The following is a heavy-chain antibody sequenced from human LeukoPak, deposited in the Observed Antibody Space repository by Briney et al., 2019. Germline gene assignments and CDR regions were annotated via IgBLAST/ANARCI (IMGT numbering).Heavy chain of an antibody. D-gene: IGHD2-15*01. CDR3: ASGSGGSCYDT. CDR2: SYYTGNT. CDR1: GGSINSNTYY. V-gene: IGHV4-39*07. Sequence: PSETLSLTCTVSGGSINSNTYYWGWIRQPPGKGLEWIGNSYYTGNTYYNPSLKSRVTISADTSKHQFSLKLSSVTAADTAVYYCASGSGGSCYDTWGQGTLVTVSS. J-gene: IGHJ5*02.